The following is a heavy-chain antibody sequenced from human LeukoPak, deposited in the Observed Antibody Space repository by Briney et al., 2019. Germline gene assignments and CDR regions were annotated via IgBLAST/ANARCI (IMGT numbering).Heavy chain of an antibody. Sequence: GSLRLSCAASGFTFSGSAMHWVRQASGKGLEWVGRIRSKANSYATAYAASVKGRFTISRDDSKNTAYLQMNSLKTEDTAVYYCTRFEYSSSQGGQGTLVTVSS. D-gene: IGHD6-6*01. J-gene: IGHJ4*02. CDR2: IRSKANSYAT. CDR1: GFTFSGSA. CDR3: TRFEYSSSQ. V-gene: IGHV3-73*01.